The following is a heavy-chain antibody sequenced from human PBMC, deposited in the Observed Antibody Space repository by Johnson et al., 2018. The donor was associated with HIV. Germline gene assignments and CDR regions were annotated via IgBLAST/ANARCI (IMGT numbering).Heavy chain of an antibody. J-gene: IGHJ3*02. CDR1: GFSFGDCY. D-gene: IGHD3-22*01. CDR2: INTSGTTV. Sequence: QEQLVESGGGLVKPGGSLRLSCVASGFSFGDCYMSWIRQAPGKGLEWISDINTSGTTVHYSDSVKGRFAISRDNAKNSLYLQMSSLRAEDTAVYFCAKFEGFITVNRLVGDAFDIWGQGTMVTVSS. CDR3: AKFEGFITVNRLVGDAFDI. V-gene: IGHV3-11*04.